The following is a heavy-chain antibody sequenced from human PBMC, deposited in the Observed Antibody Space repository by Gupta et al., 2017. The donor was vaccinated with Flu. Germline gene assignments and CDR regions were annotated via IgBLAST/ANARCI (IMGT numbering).Heavy chain of an antibody. J-gene: IGHJ6*02. Sequence: QVQLVQSGAEVKKPGSSVKVSCKASGGTFSSYAIRWVRQAPGQGLEWMGGIIPIFGTANYAQKFQGRVTITADESTSTAYMELSSLRSEDTAVYYCARDLRQWLVPNYYYYGMDVWGQGTTVTVSS. CDR1: GGTFSSYA. CDR3: ARDLRQWLVPNYYYYGMDV. CDR2: IIPIFGTA. V-gene: IGHV1-69*01. D-gene: IGHD6-19*01.